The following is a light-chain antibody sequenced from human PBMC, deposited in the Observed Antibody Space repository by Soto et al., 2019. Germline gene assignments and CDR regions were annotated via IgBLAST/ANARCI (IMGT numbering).Light chain of an antibody. V-gene: IGKV1-5*03. CDR1: QSINTH. Sequence: DIQMTQSPSTLSASVGDRVTITCRASQSINTHLAWYQQKPGKATALLIYKASILGSGVPSSFSGSGTGTEFTLTISSLQAADFATYHGQQYDILPWTFGQGTKVEV. CDR2: KAS. CDR3: QQYDILPWT. J-gene: IGKJ1*01.